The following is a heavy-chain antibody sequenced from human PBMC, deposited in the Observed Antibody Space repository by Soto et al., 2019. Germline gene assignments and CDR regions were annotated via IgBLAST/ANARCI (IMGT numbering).Heavy chain of an antibody. Sequence: SVKVSCKASGGTFSSYAISWVRQAPGQGLEWMGGIIPIFGTANYAQKFQGRVTITAGESTSTAYMELSSLRSEDTAVYYCARADSSGPTFDYWGQGTLVTVSS. CDR2: IIPIFGTA. V-gene: IGHV1-69*13. J-gene: IGHJ4*02. D-gene: IGHD6-25*01. CDR3: ARADSSGPTFDY. CDR1: GGTFSSYA.